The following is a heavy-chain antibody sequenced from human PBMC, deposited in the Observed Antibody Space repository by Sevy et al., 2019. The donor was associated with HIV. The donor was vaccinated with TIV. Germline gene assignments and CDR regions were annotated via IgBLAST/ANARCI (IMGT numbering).Heavy chain of an antibody. CDR2: ISSSSSYI. Sequence: GGSLRLSCAASGFTFSSYSMNWVRQAPGKGLEWVSYISSSSSYIYYADSVKGRFTISRDNAKNSLYLQMNSLRAEDTAVYYCARGPYYYDSSGYYSYDAFDIWGQGTMVTVSS. CDR1: GFTFSSYS. D-gene: IGHD3-22*01. CDR3: ARGPYYYDSSGYYSYDAFDI. J-gene: IGHJ3*02. V-gene: IGHV3-21*01.